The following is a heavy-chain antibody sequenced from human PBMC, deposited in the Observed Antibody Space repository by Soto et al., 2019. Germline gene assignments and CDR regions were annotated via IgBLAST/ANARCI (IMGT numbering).Heavy chain of an antibody. Sequence: QVQLVQSGAEVKKPGSSVKVSCKASGGTFSSYAISWVRQAPGQGLEWMGGIIPIFGTANYAQKFQGRVTITADKSTSTAYMELSSLRSEDTAVYYCASPTGFQVYYYYGMDVWGQGTTVTVSS. J-gene: IGHJ6*02. CDR2: IIPIFGTA. CDR1: GGTFSSYA. CDR3: ASPTGFQVYYYYGMDV. V-gene: IGHV1-69*06.